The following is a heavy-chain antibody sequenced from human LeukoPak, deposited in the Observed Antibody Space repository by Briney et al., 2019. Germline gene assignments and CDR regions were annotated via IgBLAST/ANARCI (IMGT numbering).Heavy chain of an antibody. V-gene: IGHV1-69*08. CDR2: IIPILGAA. CDR1: GGTFSSYT. D-gene: IGHD6-19*01. Sequence: KVSCTASGGTFSSYTISWVRHAPGPGHEWMGRIIPILGAANSAQKFQGRVTITADKSPSTAYMELSSLRSEDTAVYYCARDLRVAGPSLFDHWGQGTLVTVSS. J-gene: IGHJ4*02. CDR3: ARDLRVAGPSLFDH.